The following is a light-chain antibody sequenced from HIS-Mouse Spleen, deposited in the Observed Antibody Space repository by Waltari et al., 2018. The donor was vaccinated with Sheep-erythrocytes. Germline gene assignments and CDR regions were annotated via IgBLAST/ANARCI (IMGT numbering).Light chain of an antibody. J-gene: IGKJ1*01. Sequence: IVLTQSPGTLSLSPGERATLSCRASQRVSSSYLAWYQKKPGQAPRLLIYGASSRATVIPDRFSCSGYGADFTLTISRLEPEDVAVYCCQQYGSSPWTFGQGTKVEIK. CDR1: QRVSSSY. V-gene: IGKV3-20*01. CDR2: GAS. CDR3: QQYGSSPWT.